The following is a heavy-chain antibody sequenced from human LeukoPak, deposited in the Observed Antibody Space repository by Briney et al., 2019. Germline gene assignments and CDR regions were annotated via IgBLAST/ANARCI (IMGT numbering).Heavy chain of an antibody. J-gene: IGHJ4*02. CDR1: GFTFTDYT. Sequence: GGSLRLSCAASGFTFTDYTINRVRQAPGEGLEWVSSISSSSYIKYADSVKGRFTISRDNAKNSVYLQMNSLRAEDTAVYYCARDRGMVAFDYWGQGTLVTVSS. CDR2: ISSSSYI. V-gene: IGHV3-69-1*01. CDR3: ARDRGMVAFDY. D-gene: IGHD2-15*01.